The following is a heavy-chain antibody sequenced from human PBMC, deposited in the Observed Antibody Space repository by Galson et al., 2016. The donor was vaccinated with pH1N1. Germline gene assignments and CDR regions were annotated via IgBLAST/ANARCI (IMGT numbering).Heavy chain of an antibody. CDR2: IIAIFNTT. CDR1: GGTFGSYG. CDR3: SREDYYDTDLTDWYFAL. J-gene: IGHJ2*01. V-gene: IGHV1-69*05. Sequence: SVKVSCKASGGTFGSYGINWVRQAPGQGLEWMGGIIAIFNTTKYAQNFQGRVTITTDESTTTAYMELSSLSSEDTAVYYCSREDYYDTDLTDWYFALWGRGPRLTVSS. D-gene: IGHD3-22*01.